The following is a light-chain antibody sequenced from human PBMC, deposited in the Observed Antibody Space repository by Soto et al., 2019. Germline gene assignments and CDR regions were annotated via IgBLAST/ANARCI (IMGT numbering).Light chain of an antibody. Sequence: QSVLTQPPSASGSPGQSVTISCSGTSSDIGGYNYVSWYQRHPGKVPKLIIHEVNKRPSGVPDRFSGSKSGNTASLTVSGLQPEDEADYYCSSYAGTDIYVVFGGGTKVTVL. CDR2: EVN. V-gene: IGLV2-8*01. CDR3: SSYAGTDIYVV. CDR1: SSDIGGYNY. J-gene: IGLJ2*01.